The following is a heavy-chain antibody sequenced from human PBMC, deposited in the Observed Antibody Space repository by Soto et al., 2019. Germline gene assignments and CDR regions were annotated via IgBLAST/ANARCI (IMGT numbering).Heavy chain of an antibody. V-gene: IGHV1-18*04. CDR2: ISPSNGDT. D-gene: IGHD1-26*01. CDR3: ARDHSGSPFY. J-gene: IGHJ4*02. CDR1: GYTFSINV. Sequence: ASVKVSCKASGYTFSINVISWVRQAPGQGLEWMGSISPSNGDTNYAQKLQGRVTMTTDTSTSTAYMELRSLRSDDTAVYYCARDHSGSPFYWGQGTLVTVSS.